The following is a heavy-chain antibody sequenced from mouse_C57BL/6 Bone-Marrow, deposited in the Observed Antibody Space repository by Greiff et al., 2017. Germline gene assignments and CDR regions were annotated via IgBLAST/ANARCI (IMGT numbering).Heavy chain of an antibody. D-gene: IGHD2-1*01. V-gene: IGHV5-6*01. CDR1: GFTFSSYG. CDR3: ARHCNYLYYYAMDY. J-gene: IGHJ4*01. CDR2: ISSGGSYT. Sequence: EVHLVESGGDLVKPGGSLKLSCAASGFTFSSYGMSWVRQTPDKRLEWVATISSGGSYTYYPDSLKGRFTISRDNAKNTLYLQMSSLKSEDTAMYYCARHCNYLYYYAMDYWGQGTSVTVSS.